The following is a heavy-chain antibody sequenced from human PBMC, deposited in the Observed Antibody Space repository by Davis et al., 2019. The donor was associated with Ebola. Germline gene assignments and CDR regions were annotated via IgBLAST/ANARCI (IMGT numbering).Heavy chain of an antibody. Sequence: SETLSLTCAVYGGSFSGYYWSWIRQPPGKGLEWIGEINHSGSTNYNPSLKSRVTISVDTSKNQFSTKLSSVTAADTAVYYCARGPTIYGMDVWGQGTTVTVSS. CDR2: INHSGST. V-gene: IGHV4-34*01. D-gene: IGHD1-26*01. J-gene: IGHJ6*02. CDR3: ARGPTIYGMDV. CDR1: GGSFSGYY.